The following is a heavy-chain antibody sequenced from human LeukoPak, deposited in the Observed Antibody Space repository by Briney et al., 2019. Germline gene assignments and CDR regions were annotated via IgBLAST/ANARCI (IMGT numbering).Heavy chain of an antibody. J-gene: IGHJ3*02. Sequence: ASVKVSCKASGYTFTGYYMHWVRQAPGQGLEWMGWINPNSGGTNYAQKFQGWVTMTRDTSISTAYMELSSLRSEDTAVYCCATDQWELRYHDAFDIWGQGTMVTVSS. CDR1: GYTFTGYY. CDR3: ATDQWELRYHDAFDI. D-gene: IGHD1-26*01. V-gene: IGHV1-2*04. CDR2: INPNSGGT.